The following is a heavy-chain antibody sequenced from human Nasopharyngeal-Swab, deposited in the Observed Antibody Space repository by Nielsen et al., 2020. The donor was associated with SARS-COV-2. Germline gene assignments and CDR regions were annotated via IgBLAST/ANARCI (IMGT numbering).Heavy chain of an antibody. J-gene: IGHJ6*02. Sequence: ASVKVSCKASGFNGDYLHWLRQSPGQGIEWMGWIHAKSGGTTYAQKFQGRVAMTRDTSTSTVYIELSSLRSDDTAVYYCARGPYTSGWYGPVFYGWDVWGQGTTVTVSS. V-gene: IGHV1-2*02. CDR1: GFNGDY. CDR3: ARGPYTSGWYGPVFYGWDV. CDR2: IHAKSGGT. D-gene: IGHD6-19*01.